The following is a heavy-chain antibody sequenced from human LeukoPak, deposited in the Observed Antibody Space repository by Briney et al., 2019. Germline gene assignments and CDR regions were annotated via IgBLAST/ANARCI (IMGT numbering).Heavy chain of an antibody. Sequence: SETLSLTRTVSGGSISSRSYYWSWIRQPAGKGLEWIGRIYTSGSTNYNPSLKGRVTISVDTSKNQFSLMLSSVTAADTAVYYCARDYFVRSLYYYYYMDVWGKGTTVTVSS. CDR2: IYTSGST. D-gene: IGHD3-10*01. V-gene: IGHV4-61*02. J-gene: IGHJ6*03. CDR1: GGSISSRSYY. CDR3: ARDYFVRSLYYYYYMDV.